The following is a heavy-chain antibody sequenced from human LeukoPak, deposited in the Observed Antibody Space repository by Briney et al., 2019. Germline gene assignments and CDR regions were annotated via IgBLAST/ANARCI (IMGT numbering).Heavy chain of an antibody. CDR3: AKEHMGAAVYYFDY. V-gene: IGHV3-23*01. D-gene: IGHD6-13*01. CDR1: GFTFSNYA. CDR2: IVGNAGGT. J-gene: IGHJ4*02. Sequence: GGSLRLSCAASGFTFSNYAMTWVRQAPGKGLEWVSRIVGNAGGTYYAGSVKGRFTISRDNSKTTLYLQMSSLRAEDTAVYYCAKEHMGAAVYYFDYGVQGTLVTVSS.